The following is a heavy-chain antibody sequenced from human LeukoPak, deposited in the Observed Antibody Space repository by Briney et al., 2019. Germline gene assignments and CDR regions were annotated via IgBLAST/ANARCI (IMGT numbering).Heavy chain of an antibody. CDR3: AKDSPVCTY. D-gene: IGHD2-8*01. CDR2: ISSRADST. Sequence: GGSLRLSCTASGFTISSYGMSWVRQAPGKGLEWVTAISSRADSTYYADSVKGRFTISKDISKNTLYLQMDSLRAEDTAIYYCAKDSPVCTYWGQGTLVTVSS. V-gene: IGHV3-23*01. J-gene: IGHJ4*02. CDR1: GFTISSYG.